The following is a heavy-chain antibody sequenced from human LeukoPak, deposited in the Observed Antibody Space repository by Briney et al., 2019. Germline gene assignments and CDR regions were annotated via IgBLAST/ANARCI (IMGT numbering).Heavy chain of an antibody. J-gene: IGHJ6*03. CDR2: IYTSWST. D-gene: IGHD6-6*01. Sequence: SETLSLTCTVSGGSISSGSYYWSWIRQPAGKGLEWIGRIYTSWSTNYNPSLKSRVTISVDTSKNQFSLKLSSVTAADTAVYYCARVEYSSSSYYYYYMDVWGKGTTVTVSS. CDR1: GGSISSGSYY. V-gene: IGHV4-61*02. CDR3: ARVEYSSSSYYYYYMDV.